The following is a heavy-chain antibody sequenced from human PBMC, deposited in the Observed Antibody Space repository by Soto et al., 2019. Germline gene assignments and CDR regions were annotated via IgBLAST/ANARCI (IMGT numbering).Heavy chain of an antibody. CDR2: INQSGAT. D-gene: IGHD3-10*01. CDR3: ARGYYYASGSSFPY. CDR1: NGSFSEYY. Sequence: QLQQWGAGLLKPSETLSLTCAVYNGSFSEYYWNWIRQSPGKGLEWIGEINQSGATNYNPSLKSPVTISVHTPKNQFPLILKSLTAADTAVYYCARGYYYASGSSFPYWGQGTLVTVSS. J-gene: IGHJ4*02. V-gene: IGHV4-34*01.